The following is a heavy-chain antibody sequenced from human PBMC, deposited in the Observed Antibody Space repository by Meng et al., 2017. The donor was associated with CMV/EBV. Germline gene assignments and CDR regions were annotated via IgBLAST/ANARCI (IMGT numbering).Heavy chain of an antibody. CDR3: ARMEVGGGSCYSDY. Sequence: QVRLVQFGAEVKKPGASVKVSCSASGYTCTSYGISWVRQAPGQGLEWIGWISAYNGNTNYAQKLQGRVTMTTDTSTSTAYMVLRSLRSDDTAVYYCARMEVGGGSCYSDYWGQGTLVTVSS. D-gene: IGHD2-15*01. J-gene: IGHJ4*02. V-gene: IGHV1-18*01. CDR1: GYTCTSYG. CDR2: ISAYNGNT.